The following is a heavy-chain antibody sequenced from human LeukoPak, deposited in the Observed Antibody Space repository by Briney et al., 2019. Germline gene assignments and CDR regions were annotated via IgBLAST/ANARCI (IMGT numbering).Heavy chain of an antibody. V-gene: IGHV4-61*01. CDR1: GVSVSSGSYF. D-gene: IGHD5-18*01. J-gene: IGHJ6*02. CDR2: IHNSGST. CDR3: ARENRYSYGNYYYNGMDV. Sequence: SETLSLTCTVSGVSVSSGSYFWSWIRQPPGKGLEWIGDIHNSGSTNQNPSLKSRVTISVEMSKNQFSLKLSSVTAADTAVYYCARENRYSYGNYYYNGMDVWGQGTTVTVSS.